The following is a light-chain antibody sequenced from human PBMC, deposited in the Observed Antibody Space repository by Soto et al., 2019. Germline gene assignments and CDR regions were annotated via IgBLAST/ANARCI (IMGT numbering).Light chain of an antibody. CDR3: QQYGSSPLIT. J-gene: IGKJ5*01. CDR1: QRLSASD. Sequence: EIVLTQSPGTLSLSPGQRATLSCRASQRLSASDIAWYQQKPGQAPKFLIYGVSSRATGIPDRFSGSGSGTDFTLTISRLEPEDVAVYHCQQYGSSPLITVGQGTRLEIK. V-gene: IGKV3-20*01. CDR2: GVS.